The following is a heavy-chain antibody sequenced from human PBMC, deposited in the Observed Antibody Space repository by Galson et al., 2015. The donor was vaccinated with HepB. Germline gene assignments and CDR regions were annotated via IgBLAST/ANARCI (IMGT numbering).Heavy chain of an antibody. CDR2: ISSSSSTI. D-gene: IGHD4-17*01. V-gene: IGHV3-48*02. Sequence: SLRLSCAASGFTFSSYTMNWVRQAPGKGLEWVSSISSSSSTIYYADSVKGRFTISRDNAKNSLYLQMNSLRDEDTAVYYCARDLYGDYVSDYWGQGTLVTVSS. CDR1: GFTFSSYT. CDR3: ARDLYGDYVSDY. J-gene: IGHJ4*02.